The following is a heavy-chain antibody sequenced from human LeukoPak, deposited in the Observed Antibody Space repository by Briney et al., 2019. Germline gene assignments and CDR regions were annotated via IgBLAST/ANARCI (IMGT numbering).Heavy chain of an antibody. CDR2: SRNKADSYTE. CDR1: GFTFSDSF. V-gene: IGHV3-72*01. D-gene: IGHD6-13*01. CDR3: ATSSWYRLAY. J-gene: IGHJ4*02. Sequence: PGGSLRLSCAASGFTFSDSFMSWVRQAPGKGREGVVRSRNKADSYTEEYATSVKGRFTISRDESKNSLYLQISSLETEDAAVYYCATSSWYRLAYWGQGSLVTVSS.